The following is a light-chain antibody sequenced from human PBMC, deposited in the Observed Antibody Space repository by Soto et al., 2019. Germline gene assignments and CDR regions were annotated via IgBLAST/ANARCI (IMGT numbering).Light chain of an antibody. V-gene: IGLV2-14*03. CDR2: DVS. CDR1: ISDIGTYNY. J-gene: IGLJ1*01. Sequence: QSVLTQPASVSGSPGQSITISCTGSISDIGTYNYVSWYQQHSGKAPRLIISDVSDRPSGVSNRFSGSKSGNSASLTISGLQPEDEAHYYCSSYTHTGILCVFGTGTKVTVL. CDR3: SSYTHTGILCV.